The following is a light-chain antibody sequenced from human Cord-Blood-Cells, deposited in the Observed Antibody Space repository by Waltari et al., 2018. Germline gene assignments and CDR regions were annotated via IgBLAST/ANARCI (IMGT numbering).Light chain of an antibody. CDR3: CSYAGSSTVV. Sequence: QSALTQPASVSRSPGQSLTIPCTGTSSDVGSYNLVSWYQQHPGKAPKLMIYEGSKRPSGVSNRFSGSKSGNTASLTISGLQAEDEADYYCCSYAGSSTVVFGGGTKLTVL. CDR2: EGS. CDR1: SSDVGSYNL. V-gene: IGLV2-23*01. J-gene: IGLJ2*01.